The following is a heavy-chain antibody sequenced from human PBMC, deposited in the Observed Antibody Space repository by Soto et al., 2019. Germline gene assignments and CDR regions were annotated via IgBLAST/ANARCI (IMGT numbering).Heavy chain of an antibody. D-gene: IGHD4-4*01. J-gene: IGHJ4*02. CDR2: ISDGGDLT. V-gene: IGHV3-23*01. CDR1: GFAFSSHP. CDR3: VKEKLYSNYEYYFDY. Sequence: VQLLESGGGLAQPGGSLRLSCAASGFAFSSHPMSWVRQAPEKGLEWVAGISDGGDLTYNADSVRGRFTISRDNAKNSLYLQMNSLRPEDTALYYCVKEKLYSNYEYYFDYWGQGTLVTVSS.